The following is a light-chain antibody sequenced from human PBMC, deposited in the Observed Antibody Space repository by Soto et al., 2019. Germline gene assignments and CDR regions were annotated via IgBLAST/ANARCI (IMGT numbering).Light chain of an antibody. Sequence: DLRVTQSPPTLSASVGARVTITCRASQTITTWMAWYQQKPGKAPKLLVYDASTLQSGVATRFSGSGSGTELTLTISYLHPEDCATYDCLQVYNFPRTFGQGTKVDIK. V-gene: IGKV1-12*01. CDR2: DAS. CDR3: LQVYNFPRT. J-gene: IGKJ1*01. CDR1: QTITTW.